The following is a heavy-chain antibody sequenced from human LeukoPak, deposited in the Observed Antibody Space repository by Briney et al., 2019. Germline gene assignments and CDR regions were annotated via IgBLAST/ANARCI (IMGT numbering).Heavy chain of an antibody. Sequence: PGGSLRLSCAASGFTFSSYEMNWVRQAPGKGLEWVSYISSSGSTIYYADSVKGRFTISRDNSKNTLYLQMNSLRAEDTAVYYCAISGYLAAFDIWGQGTMVTVSS. CDR3: AISGYLAAFDI. CDR2: ISSSGSTI. CDR1: GFTFSSYE. D-gene: IGHD3-22*01. V-gene: IGHV3-48*03. J-gene: IGHJ3*02.